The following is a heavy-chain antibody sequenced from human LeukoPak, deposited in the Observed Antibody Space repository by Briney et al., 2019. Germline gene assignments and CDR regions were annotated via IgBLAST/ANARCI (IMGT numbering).Heavy chain of an antibody. V-gene: IGHV4-59*01. J-gene: IGHJ5*02. Sequence: NPSETLSLTCTVSGGSIRSYYWSWIRQPPGKGLEWIAYIYYSGSTNYNPSLKSRVTISVDTSKNQFSLKLSSVTAADTAVYYCARDRLQLQSWGQGTLVTVSS. CDR1: GGSIRSYY. CDR2: IYYSGST. CDR3: ARDRLQLQS. D-gene: IGHD5-24*01.